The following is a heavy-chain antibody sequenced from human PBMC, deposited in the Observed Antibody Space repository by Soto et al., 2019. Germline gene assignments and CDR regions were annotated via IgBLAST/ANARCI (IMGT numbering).Heavy chain of an antibody. D-gene: IGHD4-17*01. CDR2: IRSKLDGGTT. CDR1: GLSFSSAW. CDR3: SATVITGYYFDY. V-gene: IGHV3-15*07. Sequence: EVQLAESGGGLVKPGRSLRLSCRGTGLSFSSAWMNWVRQAPGKGLEWVGRIRSKLDGGTTDYAENVKGRFTISRDDSESTLYLQMNSLKTEDTAVYFCSATVITGYYFDYWGQGNLVTVSS. J-gene: IGHJ4*02.